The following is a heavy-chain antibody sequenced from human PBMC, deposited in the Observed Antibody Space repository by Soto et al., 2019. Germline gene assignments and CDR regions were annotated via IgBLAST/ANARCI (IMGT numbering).Heavy chain of an antibody. CDR3: ASPRDGYDY. CDR1: GYTFTSYA. D-gene: IGHD5-12*01. CDR2: ISAGNGNT. Sequence: ASVKVSCKASGYTFTSYAIHWVRQAPGQRLEWMGWISAGNGNTKYSQKFQGRVTITRDTSASTAYMELSSLRSEDTAVYYCASPRDGYDYWGQGTLVTVSS. V-gene: IGHV1-3*01. J-gene: IGHJ4*02.